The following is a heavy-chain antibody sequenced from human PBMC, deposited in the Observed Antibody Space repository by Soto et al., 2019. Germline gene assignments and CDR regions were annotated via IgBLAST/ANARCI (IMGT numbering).Heavy chain of an antibody. CDR2: IHYSGST. J-gene: IGHJ5*02. CDR3: ARAFNYYDSSGYYGYNWFEP. V-gene: IGHV4-61*01. D-gene: IGHD3-22*01. Sequence: SLMLPLTYSVPDGTINNLTCCRSCKQQPPGKGLEWIGFIHYSGSTNYNPSLKGRVTMSVDTSKNQFSLKLSSVTAADTAVYYCARAFNYYDSSGYYGYNWFEPWGQGSLVTVSS. CDR1: DGTINNLTCC.